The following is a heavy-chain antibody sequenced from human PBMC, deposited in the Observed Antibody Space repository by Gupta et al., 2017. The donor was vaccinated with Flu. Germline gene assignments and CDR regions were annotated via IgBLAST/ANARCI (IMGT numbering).Heavy chain of an antibody. J-gene: IGHJ4*02. Sequence: QVQLVQSGAEVKKPGASVKVSCKASGYTFTSYDINWVRQATGQGLEWMGWMNPNSGNTGYAQKFQGRVTMTRNTSISTAYMELSSLRSEDTAVYYCARRFIVVVVAATSVRREYYFDYWGQGTLVTVSS. V-gene: IGHV1-8*01. CDR3: ARRFIVVVVAATSVRREYYFDY. CDR1: GYTFTSYD. D-gene: IGHD2-15*01. CDR2: MNPNSGNT.